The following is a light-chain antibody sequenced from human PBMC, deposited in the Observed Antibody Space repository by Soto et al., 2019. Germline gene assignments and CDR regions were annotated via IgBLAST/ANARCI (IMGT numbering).Light chain of an antibody. J-gene: IGLJ3*02. CDR1: SGSIASNY. V-gene: IGLV6-57*04. CDR3: QSYDTSNVV. Sequence: NFMLTQSHSVSESPGKTVTISCTRSSGSIASNYVQWYQQRPGSAPTTVIYEDHQRPSGVPDRFSGSIDSSSNSASLIISGLETEDEADYYCQSYDTSNVVFGGGTKVTVL. CDR2: EDH.